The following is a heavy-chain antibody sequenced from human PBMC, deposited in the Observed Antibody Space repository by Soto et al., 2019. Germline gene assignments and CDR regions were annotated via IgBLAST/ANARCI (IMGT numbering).Heavy chain of an antibody. CDR2: IYYSGST. CDR1: GGSISSYY. J-gene: IGHJ2*01. D-gene: IGHD3-22*01. V-gene: IGHV4-59*01. Sequence: QVQLQESGPGLVKPSETLSLTCTVSGGSISSYYWSWIRQPPGKGLEWIGYIYYSGSTNYNPSLKSRVTISIDTSKNQFSLKLSSVTAADTAVYYCARDEYYYDSSGYNYWYFDLWGRGTLVTVSS. CDR3: ARDEYYYDSSGYNYWYFDL.